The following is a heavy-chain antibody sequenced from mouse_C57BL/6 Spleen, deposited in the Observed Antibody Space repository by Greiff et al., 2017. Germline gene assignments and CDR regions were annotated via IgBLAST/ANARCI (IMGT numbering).Heavy chain of an antibody. D-gene: IGHD2-1*01. J-gene: IGHJ3*01. CDR1: GFSLTSYG. Sequence: QVQLKESGPGLVQPSQRLSITCTVSGFSLTSYGVHWVRQSPGKGLEWLGVLWRGGRTDYNAAFMSRLSITKDNSKSQVCFKMNSLQADDTAIYYCAKTLYYGNPFAYWGQGTLVTVSA. CDR2: LWRGGRT. V-gene: IGHV2-5*01. CDR3: AKTLYYGNPFAY.